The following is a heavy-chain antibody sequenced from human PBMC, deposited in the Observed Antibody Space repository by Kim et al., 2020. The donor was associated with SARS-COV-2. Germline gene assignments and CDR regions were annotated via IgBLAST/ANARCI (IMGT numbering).Heavy chain of an antibody. CDR1: GFVFSDFY. V-gene: IGHV3-11*05. CDR2: VTATSSYT. D-gene: IGHD4-4*01. J-gene: IGHJ5*02. CDR3: ARVNSVRSFFADT. Sequence: GGSLRLSCAASGFVFSDFYMAWFRQAPGKGLEFISFVTATSSYTDYADSVKGRFTISRDNAKNAVSLQMNSLRVEDTAVYFCARVNSVRSFFADTWGQGIQVSVSS.